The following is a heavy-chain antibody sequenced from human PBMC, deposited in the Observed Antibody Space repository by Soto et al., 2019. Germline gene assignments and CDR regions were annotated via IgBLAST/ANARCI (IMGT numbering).Heavy chain of an antibody. CDR3: TRPGDFWSGRKKIDFDY. V-gene: IGHV3-73*01. J-gene: IGHJ4*02. CDR2: IRSKANSYAK. CDR1: GFTFSGSA. D-gene: IGHD3-3*01. Sequence: EVQLVESGGGLVQPGGSLKLSCAASGFTFSGSAMHWVRQASGKGLEWVGRIRSKANSYAKAYAASVKGRFTISRDDSKNTEYLQMNSLKTEDTAVYYCTRPGDFWSGRKKIDFDYWGQGTLVTVSS.